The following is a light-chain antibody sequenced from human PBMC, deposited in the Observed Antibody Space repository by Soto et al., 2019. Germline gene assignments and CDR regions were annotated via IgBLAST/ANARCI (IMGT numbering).Light chain of an antibody. CDR3: ATWDTDLGTGEVV. CDR2: DNS. Sequence: QAVVTQPPSLSAAPGQKFTISCSGARSNIGKNFVSWYQHLPGTAPKLLIYDNSQRPSGIPDRFSGSKSGTSATLGITGLQSGDEADYYCATWDTDLGTGEVVFGGGTKLTVL. J-gene: IGLJ2*01. V-gene: IGLV1-51*01. CDR1: RSNIGKNF.